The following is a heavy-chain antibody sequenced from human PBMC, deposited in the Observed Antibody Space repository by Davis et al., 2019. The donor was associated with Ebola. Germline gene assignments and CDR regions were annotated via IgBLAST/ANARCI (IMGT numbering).Heavy chain of an antibody. V-gene: IGHV4-34*01. CDR2: INHSGST. Sequence: PGGSLRLSCAVYGGSFSGYYWSWIRQPPGKGLEWIGEINHSGSTNYNPSLKSLVTISVDTSKNQFSLKLSSVTAADTAVYYCARRTIFGVVTVWGKGTTVTVSS. CDR1: GGSFSGYY. CDR3: ARRTIFGVVTV. J-gene: IGHJ6*04. D-gene: IGHD3-3*01.